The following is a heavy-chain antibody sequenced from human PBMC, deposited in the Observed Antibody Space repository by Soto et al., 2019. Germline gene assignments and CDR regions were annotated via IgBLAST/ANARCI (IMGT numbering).Heavy chain of an antibody. D-gene: IGHD2-21*02. CDR2: ISSSGST. CDR3: ARSGVTGIVIPSHWFDP. V-gene: IGHV4-31*03. J-gene: IGHJ5*02. Sequence: PSETLSLTCTVSGDSIGGVGYWSWIHQFPGRGLEWIGCISSSGSTYYNPALNNRISLSLDTSQNQFSLKLPSVAAADTAIYYCARSGVTGIVIPSHWFDPWGQGTLVTVSS. CDR1: GDSIGGVGY.